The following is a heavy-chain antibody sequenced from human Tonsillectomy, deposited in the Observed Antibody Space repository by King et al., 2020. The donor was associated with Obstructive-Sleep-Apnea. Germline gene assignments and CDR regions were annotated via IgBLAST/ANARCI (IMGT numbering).Heavy chain of an antibody. V-gene: IGHV3-15*01. J-gene: IGHJ4*02. Sequence: QLVQSGGGLVKPGGSLRLSCTASGFTFSNVWMSWVRQAPGKGLEWVGRIKSKTDGGTTDYAAPVKGRFTISRDDSKNTLYLQMNSLKTEDTAVYYCATDGTYYYDGSGFYYLLYWGQGTLVTVSS. CDR3: ATDGTYYYDGSGFYYLLY. CDR2: IKSKTDGGTT. CDR1: GFTFSNVW. D-gene: IGHD3-22*01.